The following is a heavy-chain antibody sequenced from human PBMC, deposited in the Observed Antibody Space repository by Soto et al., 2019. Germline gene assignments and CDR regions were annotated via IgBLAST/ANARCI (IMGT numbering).Heavy chain of an antibody. D-gene: IGHD3-16*01. CDR2: INNSSSVI. V-gene: IGHV3-48*02. CDR3: ACDSYAFDN. CDR1: GLSFSIYS. Sequence: VQLVESGGGLVQPGGSLRLSCAASGLSFSIYSMNWVRQAPGKGLEWISYINNSSSVIHYADSVKGRFTISRDNAKTSVDLQMNSRRDEDTAVYYCACDSYAFDNWGQGTLVTVSS. J-gene: IGHJ4*02.